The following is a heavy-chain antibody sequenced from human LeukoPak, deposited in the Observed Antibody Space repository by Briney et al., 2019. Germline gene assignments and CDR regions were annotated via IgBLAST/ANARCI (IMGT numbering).Heavy chain of an antibody. Sequence: ASVKVSCKASGYTFTSYDINWVRQATGQGLEWMGWMNPNSGNTGYAQKFQGRVTMTRSTSISTAYMELSSLRSEDTAVYYCARVRPTHFSRYDAFDIWGQGTMVTVSS. CDR1: GYTFTSYD. CDR3: ARVRPTHFSRYDAFDI. V-gene: IGHV1-8*01. J-gene: IGHJ3*02. CDR2: MNPNSGNT. D-gene: IGHD1-1*01.